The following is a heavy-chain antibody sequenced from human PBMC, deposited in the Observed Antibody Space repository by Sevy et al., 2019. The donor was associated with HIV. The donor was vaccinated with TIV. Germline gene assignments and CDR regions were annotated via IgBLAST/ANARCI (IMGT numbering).Heavy chain of an antibody. CDR2: ISYDGSTK. CDR1: GFIFSSYG. Sequence: GGSLRLSCGASGFIFSSYGMHWVRQAPGKGLEWVAVISYDGSTKYYADSVKGRFTISRDNAKNSLYLQMNSLRDEDTAVYYCARDGLYSSKGGGWFDPWGQGTLVTVSS. J-gene: IGHJ5*02. CDR3: ARDGLYSSKGGGWFDP. V-gene: IGHV3-30*03. D-gene: IGHD6-13*01.